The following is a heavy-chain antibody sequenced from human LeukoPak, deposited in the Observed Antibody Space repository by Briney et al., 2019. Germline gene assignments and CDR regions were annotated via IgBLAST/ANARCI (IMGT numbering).Heavy chain of an antibody. Sequence: GGSLRLSCAASGFTFSSYGMHWVRQAPGKGLEWVAVISYDGDNKYYADSVKGRFTISRDNSKNTLYLQMNSLRAEDTAVYYCARGDLYSSSWTDAFDLWGQGTMVTVSS. J-gene: IGHJ3*01. V-gene: IGHV3-30*19. CDR3: ARGDLYSSSWTDAFDL. CDR1: GFTFSSYG. CDR2: ISYDGDNK. D-gene: IGHD6-13*01.